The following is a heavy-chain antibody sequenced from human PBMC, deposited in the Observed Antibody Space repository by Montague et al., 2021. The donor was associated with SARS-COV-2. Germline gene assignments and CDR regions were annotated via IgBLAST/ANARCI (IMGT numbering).Heavy chain of an antibody. Sequence: SETLSLTCAVYGGSISNNYWSWIRQPPGKGLEWIGESNERGSTSYNPSLQSRVTISVDTSKNQFSLRLRSVTAADTAVYYCARASLSGNRGLVVLLGGLYYFDSWGQGTLVTVSS. CDR1: GGSISNNY. J-gene: IGHJ4*02. V-gene: IGHV4-34*01. CDR3: ARASLSGNRGLVVLLGGLYYFDS. D-gene: IGHD3-16*01. CDR2: SNERGST.